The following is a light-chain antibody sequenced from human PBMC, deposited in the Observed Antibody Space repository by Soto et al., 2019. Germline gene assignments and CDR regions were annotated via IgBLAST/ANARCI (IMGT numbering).Light chain of an antibody. Sequence: EIVLTQFPGTLFLSPGERATLSCRGSQSVSSSYLAWYQQKPGQPPRLLIYGASSRATGIPDRFSGSGSGTDFTPTISGLEPEDFAVFYCQHYDSLPTTFGQGTRLEIK. CDR3: QHYDSLPTT. J-gene: IGKJ5*01. CDR2: GAS. V-gene: IGKV3-20*01. CDR1: QSVSSSY.